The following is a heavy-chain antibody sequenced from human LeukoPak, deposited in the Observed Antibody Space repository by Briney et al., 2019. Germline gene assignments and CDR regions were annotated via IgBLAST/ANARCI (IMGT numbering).Heavy chain of an antibody. D-gene: IGHD1-26*01. CDR2: FDPEDGET. CDR3: ATPRIVGATDYFDY. J-gene: IGHJ4*02. V-gene: IGHV1-24*01. Sequence: GASVKASCKVSGYTLTELSMHWVRQAPGKGLEWMGGFDPEDGETIYAQKFQGRVTMTEDTSTDTAYMELSSLRSEDTAVYYCATPRIVGATDYFDYWGQGTLVTVSS. CDR1: GYTLTELS.